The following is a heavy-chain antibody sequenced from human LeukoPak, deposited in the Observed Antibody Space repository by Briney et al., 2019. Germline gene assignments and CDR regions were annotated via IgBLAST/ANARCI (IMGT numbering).Heavy chain of an antibody. CDR2: IIPIFGTA. J-gene: IGHJ4*02. CDR3: ARSPYRKSYAAFDY. V-gene: IGHV1-69*05. D-gene: IGHD2-2*01. CDR1: GGTFSSYA. Sequence: GASVKVPCKASGGTFSSYAISWVRQAPGQGLEWMGRIIPIFGTANYAQKFQGRVTITTDESTSTAYMELSSLRSEDTAVYYCARSPYRKSYAAFDYWGQGTLVTVSS.